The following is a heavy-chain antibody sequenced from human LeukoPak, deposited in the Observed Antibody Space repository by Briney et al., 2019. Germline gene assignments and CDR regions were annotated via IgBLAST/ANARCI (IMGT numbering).Heavy chain of an antibody. V-gene: IGHV3-30*02. J-gene: IGHJ4*02. D-gene: IGHD4-17*01. CDR1: GFTFSTYG. Sequence: GGSLRLSCAASGFTFSTYGMHWVRQAPGKGLEWVAFIRYDGSQKYYSESVKGRFTIFRDNSKNMLYLQMNSLRVEDTAVYYCGKVKAYGDYGGIEDWGQGTLVTVSS. CDR2: IRYDGSQK. CDR3: GKVKAYGDYGGIED.